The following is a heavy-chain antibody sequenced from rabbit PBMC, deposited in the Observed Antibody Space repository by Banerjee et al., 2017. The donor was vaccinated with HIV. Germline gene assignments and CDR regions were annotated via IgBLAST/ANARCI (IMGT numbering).Heavy chain of an antibody. CDR2: IDAGSSGST. Sequence: QEQLEESGGDLVKPGASLTLTCTASGFSFSSSYYMCWVRQAPGKGLEWVACIDAGSSGSTYYASWVNGRFSISKTSSTTVTLQMTSLTAADTATYFCARRGVGSVDYGVPTLWGPGTLVTVS. CDR3: ARRGVGSVDYGVPTL. D-gene: IGHD1-1*01. CDR1: GFSFSSSYY. V-gene: IGHV1S45*01. J-gene: IGHJ4*01.